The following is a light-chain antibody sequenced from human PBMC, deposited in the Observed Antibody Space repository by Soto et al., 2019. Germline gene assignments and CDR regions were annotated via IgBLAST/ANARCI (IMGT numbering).Light chain of an antibody. V-gene: IGLV2-14*03. CDR2: GVS. Sequence: QSALNQPASVSGSPGQSITISCAGTSSDIGGSNYVSWYQQHPGKAPKLMIYGVSNRPSGVSNRFSGSKSGNTASLTISGLQAEDEADYFCYSSRSSSSTFYVFGTGTKVTVL. J-gene: IGLJ1*01. CDR1: SSDIGGSNY. CDR3: YSSRSSSSTFYV.